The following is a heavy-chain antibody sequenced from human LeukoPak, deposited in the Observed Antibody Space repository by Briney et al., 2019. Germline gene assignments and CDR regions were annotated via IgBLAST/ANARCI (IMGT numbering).Heavy chain of an antibody. Sequence: PGGSLRLSCAASGFTFSSYAMHCVRQAPGKGLEWVAVISYDGSNKYYADSVKGRFTISRDNSKNTLYLQMNSLRAEDTAVYYCARVPPKVEWELLHMDVWGKGTTVTVSS. CDR1: GFTFSSYA. V-gene: IGHV3-30*01. CDR3: ARVPPKVEWELLHMDV. J-gene: IGHJ6*03. D-gene: IGHD1-26*01. CDR2: ISYDGSNK.